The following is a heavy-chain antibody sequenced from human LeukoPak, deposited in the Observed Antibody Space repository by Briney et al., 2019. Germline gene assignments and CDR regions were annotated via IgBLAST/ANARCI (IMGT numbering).Heavy chain of an antibody. CDR3: AREKRVRYSQYYDSTPGP. CDR2: IYSGGST. J-gene: IGHJ5*02. V-gene: IGHV3-66*01. D-gene: IGHD3-22*01. CDR1: GFTFSGYV. Sequence: QAGGFLRLSCAASGFTFSGYVMSWVRQAPGKGLEWVSVIYSGGSTYYADSVKGRFTISRDNSKNTLYLQMNSLRAEDTAVYYCAREKRVRYSQYYDSTPGPWGQGTLVTVSS.